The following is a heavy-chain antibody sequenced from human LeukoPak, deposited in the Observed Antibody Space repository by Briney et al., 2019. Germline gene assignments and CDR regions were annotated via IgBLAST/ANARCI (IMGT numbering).Heavy chain of an antibody. D-gene: IGHD3-10*01. CDR1: GFTVSAYA. J-gene: IGHJ4*02. CDR3: AARKVRGVWFYLDY. CDR2: IYDDNT. Sequence: GGSLRLSCAASGFTVSAYAMAWVRQAPGKGLEWVSTIYDDNTYYADSVKGRFAISTDNSKNTLYLQMNSLRVEDTAVYFCAARKVRGVWFYLDYWGQGTLVTVSS. V-gene: IGHV3-23*01.